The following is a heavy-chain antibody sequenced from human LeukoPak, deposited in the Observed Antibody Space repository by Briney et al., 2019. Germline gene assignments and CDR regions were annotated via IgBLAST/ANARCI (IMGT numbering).Heavy chain of an antibody. CDR3: AKDRWELRGYFNY. CDR2: ISGSGGST. V-gene: IGHV3-23*01. J-gene: IGHJ4*02. D-gene: IGHD1-26*01. Sequence: PGGSLRLSCAASGFTFSSYAMSWVRQAPGKGLEWVSGISGSGGSTYYADSVKGRFTISRDNTENTLYLQMNSLRAEDTAVYYCAKDRWELRGYFNYWGQGTLVTVSS. CDR1: GFTFSSYA.